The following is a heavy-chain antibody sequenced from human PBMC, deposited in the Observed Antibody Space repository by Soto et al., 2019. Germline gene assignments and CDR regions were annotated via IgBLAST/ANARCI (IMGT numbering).Heavy chain of an antibody. CDR1: GFIFNAYA. J-gene: IGHJ4*02. CDR3: ARVASDYINSADH. V-gene: IGHV3-23*01. Sequence: EVQLLESGGGLVQPGGSLRLSCAASGFIFNAYAMTWVRQAPGKGLEWVSAIGGSGGNKYYAASVKGRFTISRDNSKDTVDLEINRLRVDDTAVYFCARVASDYINSADHWGQGILVTVSS. CDR2: IGGSGGNK. D-gene: IGHD4-4*01.